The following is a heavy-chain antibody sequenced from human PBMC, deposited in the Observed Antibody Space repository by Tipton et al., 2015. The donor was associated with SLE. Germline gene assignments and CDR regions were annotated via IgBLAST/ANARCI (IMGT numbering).Heavy chain of an antibody. D-gene: IGHD3-3*01. Sequence: TLSLTCAVSGGSFSGYFWNWIRESPGKGLEWIGEITYSGNINYNPSLKSRVTISLDTSKNQFSLRLSSVTAADTAVYYCARAGHYDFWSGYPLDGMDVWGQGTTVTVSS. V-gene: IGHV4-34*01. J-gene: IGHJ6*02. CDR3: ARAGHYDFWSGYPLDGMDV. CDR2: ITYSGNI. CDR1: GGSFSGYF.